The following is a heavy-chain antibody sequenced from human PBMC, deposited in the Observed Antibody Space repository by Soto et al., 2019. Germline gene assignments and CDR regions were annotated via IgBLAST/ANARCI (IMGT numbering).Heavy chain of an antibody. D-gene: IGHD3-10*01. CDR2: INSDGTST. Sequence: GGSLRLSCAASGFTFSNYWMHWVRQAPGKGLVWVSRINSDGTSTNYADFVKGRFTISRDNAKNTLYLQMNSLRADDTAVYYCARVFSGVTPSYLGQGTLVTVSS. J-gene: IGHJ4*02. CDR1: GFTFSNYW. CDR3: ARVFSGVTPSY. V-gene: IGHV3-74*01.